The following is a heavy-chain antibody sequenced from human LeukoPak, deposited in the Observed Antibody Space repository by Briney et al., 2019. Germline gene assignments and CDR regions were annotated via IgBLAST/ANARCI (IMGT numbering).Heavy chain of an antibody. D-gene: IGHD2-2*01. CDR1: GYTFTSYG. J-gene: IGHJ5*02. V-gene: IGHV1-18*01. CDR2: ISAYNGNT. CDR3: ARDACSSTSCYYVIDP. Sequence: ASVKVSCKASGYTFTSYGISWVRQAPGQGLKWMGWISAYNGNTNYAQKLQGRVTMTTDTSTSTAYMELRSLRSDDTAVYYCARDACSSTSCYYVIDPWGQGTLVTVSS.